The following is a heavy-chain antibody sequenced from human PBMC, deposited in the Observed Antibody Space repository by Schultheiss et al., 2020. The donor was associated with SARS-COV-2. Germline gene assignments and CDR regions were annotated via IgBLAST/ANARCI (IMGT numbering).Heavy chain of an antibody. CDR1: GGSISSGGYY. D-gene: IGHD6-6*01. V-gene: IGHV4-61*08. Sequence: SETLSLTCTVSGGSISSGGYYWSWIRQHPGKGLEWIGYIYYSGSTDYNPSLKSRVTISVDTSKNQFSLKLSSVTAADTAVYYCARYSSSSSGPRYYFDYWGQGTLVTVSS. CDR3: ARYSSSSSGPRYYFDY. J-gene: IGHJ4*02. CDR2: IYYSGST.